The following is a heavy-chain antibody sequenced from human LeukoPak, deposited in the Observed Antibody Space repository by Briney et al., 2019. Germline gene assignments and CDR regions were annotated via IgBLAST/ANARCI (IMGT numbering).Heavy chain of an antibody. Sequence: GGSLRLSCEGSGFTFSINAMHWVRQAPGKGLEWLAVISYDGTKQFFADSVKGRFTISRDNAKNSLYLQMNSLRAEDTAVYYCARASHMDVWGKGTTVTVSS. CDR3: ARASHMDV. J-gene: IGHJ6*03. CDR2: ISYDGTKQ. CDR1: GFTFSINA. V-gene: IGHV3-30-3*01.